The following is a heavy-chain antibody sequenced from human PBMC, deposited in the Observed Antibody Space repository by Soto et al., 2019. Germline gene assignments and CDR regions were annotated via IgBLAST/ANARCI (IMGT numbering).Heavy chain of an antibody. Sequence: SETLSLTCAVSGGSISSSNWWSWVRQPPWKGLEWIGEIYHSGSTNYNPSLKSRVTISVDKSKNQFSLKLSSVTAADTAVYYCARAPMYYDILTGYSKDYYYYGMDVWGQGTTVTVSS. V-gene: IGHV4-4*02. CDR2: IYHSGST. D-gene: IGHD3-9*01. J-gene: IGHJ6*02. CDR3: ARAPMYYDILTGYSKDYYYYGMDV. CDR1: GGSISSSNW.